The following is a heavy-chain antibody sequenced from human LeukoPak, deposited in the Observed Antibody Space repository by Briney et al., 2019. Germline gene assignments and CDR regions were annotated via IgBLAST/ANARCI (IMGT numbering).Heavy chain of an antibody. V-gene: IGHV3-48*01. J-gene: IGHJ4*02. Sequence: GGSLRLSCAASGFTFSGNDMNWVRQAPGKGLEWVSYISNRGDIIYYADSMKGRFTISRDNSKNTLYLQMNSLRAEDTAVYYCARDVEQGRDYWGQGTLVTVSS. CDR2: ISNRGDII. CDR1: GFTFSGND. CDR3: ARDVEQGRDY. D-gene: IGHD6-13*01.